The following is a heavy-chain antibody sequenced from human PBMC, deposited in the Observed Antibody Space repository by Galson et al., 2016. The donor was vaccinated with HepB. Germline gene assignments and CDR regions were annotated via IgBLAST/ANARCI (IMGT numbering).Heavy chain of an antibody. CDR3: ARLHCSSISCNWLDP. D-gene: IGHD2-2*01. J-gene: IGHJ5*02. V-gene: IGHV4-4*07. CDR2: FYSGGSP. CDR1: GGSVSSYY. Sequence: QVQLQESGPGLVRPSETLSLTCAVSGGSVSSYYWSWIRQSAGQGLEWIGRFYSGGSPYYNPSLKSRVTMSIDTSKNQLSLKLRSVTAADTAVYYCARLHCSSISCNWLDPWGQGTLVTVSS.